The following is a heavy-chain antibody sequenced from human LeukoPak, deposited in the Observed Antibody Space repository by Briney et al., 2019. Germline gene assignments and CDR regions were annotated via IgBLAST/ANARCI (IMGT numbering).Heavy chain of an antibody. J-gene: IGHJ6*03. Sequence: GGSLRLSCAASGFTFDDYTMHWVRQAPGKGLEWVSLISWDGGSTYYADSVKGRFTISRDNSKNSLYLQMNSLRTDDTALYYCAKAGREYYYYMDVWGKGTTVTVSS. D-gene: IGHD1-1*01. V-gene: IGHV3-43*01. CDR1: GFTFDDYT. CDR2: ISWDGGST. CDR3: AKAGREYYYYMDV.